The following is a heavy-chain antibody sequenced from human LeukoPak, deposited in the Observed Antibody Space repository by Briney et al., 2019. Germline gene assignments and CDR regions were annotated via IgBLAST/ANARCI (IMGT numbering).Heavy chain of an antibody. Sequence: PSETLSLTCTVSGGSISSYYWSWIRQPPGKGLEWIGYIYYSGSTNYNPSLKSRVTISVDTSKNQFSLKLNSVTAADTAVYYCARTIGYPLLYFDCWGQGTLVTVSS. CDR2: IYYSGST. D-gene: IGHD3-16*02. CDR3: ARTIGYPLLYFDC. V-gene: IGHV4-59*12. J-gene: IGHJ4*02. CDR1: GGSISSYY.